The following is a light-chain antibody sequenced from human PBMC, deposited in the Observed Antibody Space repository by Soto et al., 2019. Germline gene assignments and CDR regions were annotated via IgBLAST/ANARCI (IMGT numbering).Light chain of an antibody. V-gene: IGLV2-8*01. CDR3: SSDAGSNNLV. CDR1: SSDAGGYNY. CDR2: EVN. Sequence: QSVLTQPPSASGSPGQSVTISCTRTSSDAGGYNYVSWYQHHPGKAPKLVIYEVNKRPSGVPDRFSGSKSGNTASLPVSGLQAEDEADYYCSSDAGSNNLVFGGGTTLTVL. J-gene: IGLJ2*01.